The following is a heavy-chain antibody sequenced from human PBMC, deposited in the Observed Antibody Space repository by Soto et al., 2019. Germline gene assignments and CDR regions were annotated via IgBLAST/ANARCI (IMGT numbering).Heavy chain of an antibody. V-gene: IGHV4-31*03. Sequence: PSETLSLTCTVSGGSISSGGYYWSWIRQHPGKGLEWIGYIYYSGSTYYNPSLKSRVTISVDTSKNQFSLKLSSVTAADTDVYYCARVSGAEAGYFDYWGQGTLVTVSS. J-gene: IGHJ4*02. D-gene: IGHD6-13*01. CDR2: IYYSGST. CDR1: GGSISSGGYY. CDR3: ARVSGAEAGYFDY.